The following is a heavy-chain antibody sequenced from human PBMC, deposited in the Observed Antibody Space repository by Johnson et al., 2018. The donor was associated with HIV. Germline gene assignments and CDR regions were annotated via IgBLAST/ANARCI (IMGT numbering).Heavy chain of an antibody. D-gene: IGHD3-3*01. CDR1: GFTFSNAW. Sequence: MQLVESGGGLVKPGGSLRLPCAASGFTFSNAWMTLVRQAPGKGLEWVGRIKSKSDGGTTDYAAPVSGRFSISRDDSETTVYLQMNSLKIEDTAVYYCTTNFWSGFYPDAFDIWGQGTMVTVSS. CDR3: TTNFWSGFYPDAFDI. V-gene: IGHV3-15*01. J-gene: IGHJ3*02. CDR2: IKSKSDGGTT.